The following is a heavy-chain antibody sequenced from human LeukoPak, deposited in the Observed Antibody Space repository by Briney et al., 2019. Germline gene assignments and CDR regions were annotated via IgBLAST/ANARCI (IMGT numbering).Heavy chain of an antibody. CDR1: GFTFSSYS. Sequence: PGGSLRLSCAASGFTFSSYSMNWVRQAPGKGLEWVSYISTISTIYYGDSVKGRFTISRDNAKNSLYLQMNSLSDEDTAVYYCARFRSSGSGFDFWGQGNLVTVSS. CDR3: ARFRSSGSGFDF. J-gene: IGHJ4*02. CDR2: ISTISTI. V-gene: IGHV3-48*02. D-gene: IGHD6-19*01.